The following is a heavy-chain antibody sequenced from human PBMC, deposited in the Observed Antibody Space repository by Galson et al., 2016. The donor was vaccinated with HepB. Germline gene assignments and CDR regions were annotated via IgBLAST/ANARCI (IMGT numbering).Heavy chain of an antibody. D-gene: IGHD2-8*01. J-gene: IGHJ4*02. V-gene: IGHV3-21*01. CDR1: GFTFSSYS. CDR3: ARVEDIELMLYAFDY. CDR2: ISSSRSYI. Sequence: SLRLSCAASGFTFSSYSMNWVRQAPGQGLEWVSSISSSRSYIYYADSVKVRFTISRDNAKNAMYLQMNSLRAEDTAVYYCARVEDIELMLYAFDYWGQGTLVTVSS.